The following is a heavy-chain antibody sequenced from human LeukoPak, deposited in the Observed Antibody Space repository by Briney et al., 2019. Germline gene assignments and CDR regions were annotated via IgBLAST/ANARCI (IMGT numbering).Heavy chain of an antibody. CDR3: ARGFGYSSSWFDP. Sequence: ASVKVSCKASGDTFTSYDINWGRQATGQGLEWRGCMNPNSGTTGYAQKFQGRVTMTRTTSISTAYMELSSLRSEDTAVYYCARGFGYSSSWFDPWGQGTLVTVSS. J-gene: IGHJ5*02. V-gene: IGHV1-8*01. CDR2: MNPNSGTT. D-gene: IGHD6-13*01. CDR1: GDTFTSYD.